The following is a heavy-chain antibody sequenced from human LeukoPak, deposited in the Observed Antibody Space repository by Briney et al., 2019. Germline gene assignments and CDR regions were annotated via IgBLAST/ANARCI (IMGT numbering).Heavy chain of an antibody. CDR1: GGSFSGFY. CDR2: INHSGST. Sequence: SETLSVTCAVYGGSFSGFYWSWIRQPPGKGLEWIGEINHSGSTNYNPPLKSRVTISVDTSKNQFSLKLSSVTAADTAVYYCARGTTDTAMGGYWGQGTLVTVSS. V-gene: IGHV4-34*01. J-gene: IGHJ4*02. D-gene: IGHD5-18*01. CDR3: ARGTTDTAMGGY.